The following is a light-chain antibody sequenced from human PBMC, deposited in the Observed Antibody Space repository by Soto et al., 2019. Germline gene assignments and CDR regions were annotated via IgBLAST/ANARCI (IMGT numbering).Light chain of an antibody. V-gene: IGKV1-39*01. CDR2: GAS. CDR1: QSITTS. J-gene: IGKJ3*01. CDR3: QQSSSTPFT. Sequence: DIQMTQAPSPLSASVGDRVTITCRASQSITTSLSWHQQKPGKAPKVLIDGASKLQGGVPSRFRGSGSGTDFTLTISSLQPHEFAAYYCQQSSSTPFTFGPGTRVDV.